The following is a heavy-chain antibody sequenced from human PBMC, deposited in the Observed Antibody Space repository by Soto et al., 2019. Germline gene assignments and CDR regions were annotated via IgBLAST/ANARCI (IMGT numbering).Heavy chain of an antibody. V-gene: IGHV3-7*01. D-gene: IGHD3-22*01. J-gene: IGHJ4*02. CDR3: ARGGYFFND. Sequence: EVQLVDSGGDLVQPGESLRLSCAASGFPFSSYWMSWVRQAPGKGLEWVANIKPDGSEKYYVDSVKGRFTISRDNAKTSLYLQMNSLRAEDSALYFCARGGYFFNDWGQGTLVTVSS. CDR1: GFPFSSYW. CDR2: IKPDGSEK.